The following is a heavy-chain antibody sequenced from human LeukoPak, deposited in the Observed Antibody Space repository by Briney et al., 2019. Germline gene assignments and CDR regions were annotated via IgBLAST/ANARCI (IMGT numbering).Heavy chain of an antibody. J-gene: IGHJ4*02. D-gene: IGHD6-13*01. CDR3: ARASIAAAKN. CDR1: GGSFSGYY. Sequence: SETLSLTCAVYGGSFSGYYWSWIRQPPGKGLEWIGYIYHSGSTYYNPSLKSRVTISVDRSKNQFSLKLSSVTAADTAVYYCARASIAAAKNWGQGTLVTVSS. V-gene: IGHV4-34*01. CDR2: IYHSGST.